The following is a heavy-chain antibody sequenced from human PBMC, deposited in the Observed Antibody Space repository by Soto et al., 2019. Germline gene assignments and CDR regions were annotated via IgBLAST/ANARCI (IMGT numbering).Heavy chain of an antibody. CDR3: ASRWETVTTDPGVYDYYYMDV. J-gene: IGHJ6*03. V-gene: IGHV3-66*01. CDR1: GFTVSSNY. Sequence: GGSLRLSCAASGFTVSSNYMSWVRQAPGKGLEWVSVIYSGGSTYYADPVKGRFTISRDNSKNTLYLQMNSLRAEDTAVYYCASRWETVTTDPGVYDYYYMDVWGKGTTVTVSS. CDR2: IYSGGST. D-gene: IGHD4-17*01.